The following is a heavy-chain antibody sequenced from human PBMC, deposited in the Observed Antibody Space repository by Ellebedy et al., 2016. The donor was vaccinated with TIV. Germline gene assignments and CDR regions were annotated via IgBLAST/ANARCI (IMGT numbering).Heavy chain of an antibody. J-gene: IGHJ4*02. CDR2: IDSDGSRT. V-gene: IGHV3-74*01. CDR1: GFTFSGYW. D-gene: IGHD3-22*01. Sequence: GESLKISCAASGFTFSGYWMHWVRQAPGKGLEWVSRIDSDGSRTSYADTVRGRFTIPRDNVKNTLYLQMNSLRAEDTAVYYCARGAPYESSGADYWGQGTLVTVSS. CDR3: ARGAPYESSGADY.